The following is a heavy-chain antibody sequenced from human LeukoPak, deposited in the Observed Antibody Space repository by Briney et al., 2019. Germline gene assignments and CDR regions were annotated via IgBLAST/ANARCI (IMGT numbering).Heavy chain of an antibody. CDR3: ANGSGRFLEWGNLDY. D-gene: IGHD3-3*01. CDR2: ISGSGGST. CDR1: GFTFSSYA. J-gene: IGHJ4*02. V-gene: IGHV3-23*01. Sequence: GSLRLSCAASGFTFSSYAMSWVRQAPGKGLEWVSAISGSGGSTYYADSVKGRFTISRDNSKNTLYLQMNSLRAEDTAVYYCANGSGRFLEWGNLDYWGQGTLVTVSS.